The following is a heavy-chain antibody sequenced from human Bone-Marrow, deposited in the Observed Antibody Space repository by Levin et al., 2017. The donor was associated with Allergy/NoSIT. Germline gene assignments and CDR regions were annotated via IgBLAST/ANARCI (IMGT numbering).Heavy chain of an antibody. V-gene: IGHV3-43*01. D-gene: IGHD3-22*01. CDR3: ARAGLDFFDSRGIPPHLDS. Sequence: GGSLRLSCAGSGFIFNDHTMHWVRQAPGKGLEWVSLISWDGGSRHYADSVKGRFIISRDNGKNSVYLQMHSLRSDDTALYYCARAGLDFFDSRGIPPHLDSWGQGTLVTGSS. J-gene: IGHJ4*02. CDR2: ISWDGGSR. CDR1: GFIFNDHT.